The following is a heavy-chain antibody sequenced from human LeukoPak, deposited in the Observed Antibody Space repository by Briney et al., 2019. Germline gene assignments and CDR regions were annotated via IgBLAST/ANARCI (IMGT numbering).Heavy chain of an antibody. V-gene: IGHV3-48*01. CDR2: ISSRSATI. CDR3: ARGYYGSGSASNWFDP. Sequence: GGSLRLSCAASGFTFSSYSMNWVRQAPGKGLEWVSYISSRSATIYYADSVKGRFTISRDNAKNSLYLQMNSLRTEDTAVYYCARGYYGSGSASNWFDPWGQGTLVTVSS. J-gene: IGHJ5*02. D-gene: IGHD3-10*01. CDR1: GFTFSSYS.